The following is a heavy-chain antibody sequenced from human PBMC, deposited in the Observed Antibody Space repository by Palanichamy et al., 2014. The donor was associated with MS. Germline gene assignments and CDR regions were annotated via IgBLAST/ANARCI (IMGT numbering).Heavy chain of an antibody. V-gene: IGHV1-18*01. CDR3: ARARFTVGRMDV. CDR1: GYIFSSYG. D-gene: IGHD2-15*01. CDR2: ISVYKGNT. Sequence: QVQLVQSGAEVKKPGASVKVSCKASGYIFSSYGISWVRQAPGQGLEWMGWISVYKGNTDYAQKFQGRVTMTTDTSTSTAYMELRRLRSDDTAVYYCARARFTVGRMDVWGQGTTVTVSS. J-gene: IGHJ6*02.